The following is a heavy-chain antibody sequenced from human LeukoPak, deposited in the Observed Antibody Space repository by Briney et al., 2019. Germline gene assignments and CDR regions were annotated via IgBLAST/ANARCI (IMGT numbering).Heavy chain of an antibody. CDR2: IYTSGST. V-gene: IGHV4-4*07. Sequence: SETLSLTCTVSGGSISSYYWSWIRQPAGKGLEWIGRIYTSGSTNYNPSLKSRVTMSVDTSKNQFSLKLSSVNAADTAVYYCARVETYYYGPGSYMDYYYYMDVWGKGTTVTVSS. CDR3: ARVETYYYGPGSYMDYYYYMDV. D-gene: IGHD3-10*01. J-gene: IGHJ6*03. CDR1: GGSISSYY.